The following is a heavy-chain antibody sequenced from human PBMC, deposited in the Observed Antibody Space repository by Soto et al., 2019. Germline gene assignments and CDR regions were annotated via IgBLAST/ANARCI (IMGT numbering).Heavy chain of an antibody. CDR3: ARAHYDILSGYSLNWFDP. D-gene: IGHD3-9*01. V-gene: IGHV1-8*01. J-gene: IGHJ5*02. CDR2: MNPNSGNT. Sequence: GASGKVSCKASGYTFTSYDINWVRQATGQGLEWMGWMNPNSGNTGYAQKFQGRVTMTRNTSISTAYMELSSLRSEDTAVYYCARAHYDILSGYSLNWFDPWGQGTLVTVSS. CDR1: GYTFTSYD.